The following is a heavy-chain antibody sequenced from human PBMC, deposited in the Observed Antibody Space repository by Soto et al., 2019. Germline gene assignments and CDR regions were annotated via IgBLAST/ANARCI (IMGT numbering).Heavy chain of an antibody. D-gene: IGHD2-15*01. J-gene: IGHJ5*02. CDR1: GYTLTELS. Sequence: VQLVQSGAEVKKPGASVKVSCKVSGYTLTELSMHWVRQAPGKGLEWMGGFDPEDGETIYAQKFQGRVTMTEDTSTDTAYMELSSLRSEDTAVYYCATRGYCSGGSCPPFDPWGQGTLVTVSS. V-gene: IGHV1-24*01. CDR3: ATRGYCSGGSCPPFDP. CDR2: FDPEDGET.